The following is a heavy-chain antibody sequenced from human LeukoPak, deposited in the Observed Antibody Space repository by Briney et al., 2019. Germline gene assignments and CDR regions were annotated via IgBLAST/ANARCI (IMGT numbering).Heavy chain of an antibody. V-gene: IGHV3-30*18. J-gene: IGHJ6*02. CDR2: ISYDGSNK. CDR1: GFTFSSYG. Sequence: GGSLRLSCAASGFTFSSYGMHWVRRAPGKGLEWVAVISYDGSNKYYADSVKGRFTISRDNSKNTLYLQMNSLRAEDTAVYYCAKVSSGGNFEYYGMDVWGQGTTVTVSS. CDR3: AKVSSGGNFEYYGMDV. D-gene: IGHD4-23*01.